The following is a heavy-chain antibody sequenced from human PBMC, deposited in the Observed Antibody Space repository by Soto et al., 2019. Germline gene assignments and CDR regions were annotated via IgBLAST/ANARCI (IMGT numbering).Heavy chain of an antibody. D-gene: IGHD2-2*01. Sequence: GGSLRLSCAASGFTFSSYAMSWVRQAPGKVLEWVVVISYDGSNKYYADSVKGRFTISRDNSKNTLYLQMNSLRAEDTAVYYCARDVLRDFYAGIDYWGQGTLVTVSS. CDR1: GFTFSSYA. J-gene: IGHJ4*02. CDR3: ARDVLRDFYAGIDY. CDR2: ISYDGSNK. V-gene: IGHV3-30*04.